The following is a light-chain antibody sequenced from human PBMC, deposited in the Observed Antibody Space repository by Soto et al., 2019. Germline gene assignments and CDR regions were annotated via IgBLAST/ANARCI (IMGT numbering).Light chain of an antibody. Sequence: ELPQATATFSLYQGEAAALSCRASQSVDKFLAWYQQRPGQPPRLLVFDSSNRATGVPVRFSGSGSGTVFTLTSGSLEPEDSAGCYCQQRKHWPPITFGQGTRLEIK. CDR3: QQRKHWPPIT. CDR1: QSVDKF. J-gene: IGKJ5*01. CDR2: DSS. V-gene: IGKV3-11*01.